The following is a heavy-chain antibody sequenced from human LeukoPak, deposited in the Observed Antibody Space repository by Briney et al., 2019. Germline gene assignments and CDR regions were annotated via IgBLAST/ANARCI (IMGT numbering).Heavy chain of an antibody. Sequence: ASVKVSCKASGYTFTSYAMHWVRQAPGQRLEWMGWINAGNGNTKYSQKLQGRVTITRDTSASTAYMELSSLRSEDTAVYYCARVLPMVRGVITRDYWGQGTLVTVSS. J-gene: IGHJ4*02. D-gene: IGHD3-10*01. CDR3: ARVLPMVRGVITRDY. CDR2: INAGNGNT. V-gene: IGHV1-3*01. CDR1: GYTFTSYA.